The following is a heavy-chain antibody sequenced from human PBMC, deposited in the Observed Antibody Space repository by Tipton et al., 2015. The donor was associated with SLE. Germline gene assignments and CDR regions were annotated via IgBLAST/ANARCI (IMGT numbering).Heavy chain of an antibody. CDR3: ARGGTPRVSPAASFDY. V-gene: IGHV4-34*01. J-gene: IGHJ4*02. Sequence: TLSLTCTVFGGSFSGYYWNWFRQPPGKGLEWIGEINHSGSTTYNPSLKNRVTISSHTSKKQFSLKLTSVTAADTAMYYCARGGTPRVSPAASFDYWGQGTLVSASS. D-gene: IGHD2-2*01. CDR1: GGSFSGYY. CDR2: INHSGST.